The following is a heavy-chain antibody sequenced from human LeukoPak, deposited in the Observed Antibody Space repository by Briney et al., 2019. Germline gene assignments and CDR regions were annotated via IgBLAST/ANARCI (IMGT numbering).Heavy chain of an antibody. V-gene: IGHV1-2*02. J-gene: IGHJ5*02. CDR1: GYTFTGYY. D-gene: IGHD1-1*01. CDR2: INPNSGGT. CDR3: ARQLRYNWNARNWFDP. Sequence: ASVKVSCKASGYTFTGYYMHWVRQAPGQGLEWMGWINPNSGGTNYAQKFQGRVTMTRDTSISTAYMELSRLRSDDTAVYYCARQLRYNWNARNWFDPWGQGTLVTVSS.